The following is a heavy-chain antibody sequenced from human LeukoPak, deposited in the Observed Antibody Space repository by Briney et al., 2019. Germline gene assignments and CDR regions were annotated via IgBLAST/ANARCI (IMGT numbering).Heavy chain of an antibody. CDR3: ARPRRYYDRDDAFDI. CDR2: IYPGDSDT. CDR1: GYSFITYW. J-gene: IGHJ3*02. D-gene: IGHD3-22*01. V-gene: IGHV5-51*01. Sequence: GESLKISCKGSGYSFITYWVGWVRQMPGKGLEWMGIIYPGDSDTRYSPSFQGQVTISVDKSISTAYLQWSSLKASDTAMYYCARPRRYYDRDDAFDIWGQGTMVTVSS.